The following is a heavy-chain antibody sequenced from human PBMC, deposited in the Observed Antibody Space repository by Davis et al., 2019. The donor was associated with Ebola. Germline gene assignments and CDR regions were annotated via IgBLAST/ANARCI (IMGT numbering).Heavy chain of an antibody. D-gene: IGHD6-19*01. CDR3: ARPPGIAVAGTMGY. CDR2: IYSGGST. V-gene: IGHV3-53*01. Sequence: GESLKISCAASGFTVSSNYMSWVRQAPGKGLEWVSVIYSGGSTYYADSAKGRFTISRDNSKNTLYLQMNSLRAEDTAVYYCARPPGIAVAGTMGYWGQGTLVTVSS. CDR1: GFTVSSNY. J-gene: IGHJ4*02.